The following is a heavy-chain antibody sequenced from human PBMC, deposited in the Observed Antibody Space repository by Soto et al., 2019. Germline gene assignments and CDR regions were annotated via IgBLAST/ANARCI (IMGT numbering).Heavy chain of an antibody. D-gene: IGHD6-6*01. Sequence: ASVKVSCKASGYTFTGYYMHWVRQAPGQGLEWMGWINPNSGGTNYAQKFQGRVTMTRDTSISTAYMELSRLRSDDTAVYYCARGSYSSSLVLVNYYGMDVWGQATTVTVSS. CDR3: ARGSYSSSLVLVNYYGMDV. V-gene: IGHV1-2*02. CDR1: GYTFTGYY. J-gene: IGHJ6*02. CDR2: INPNSGGT.